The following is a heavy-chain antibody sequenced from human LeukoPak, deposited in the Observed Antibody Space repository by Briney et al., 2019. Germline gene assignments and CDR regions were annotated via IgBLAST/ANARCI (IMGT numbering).Heavy chain of an antibody. Sequence: PSETLSLTCTVSGGSISSSSYYWGWIRQPPGKGLEWIGSIYYSGSTYYNPSLKSRVTISVDTSKNQFSLKLSSVTAADTAVYYCARAGRGSYYDYYYYMDVWGKGTTVTVSS. J-gene: IGHJ6*03. CDR1: GGSISSSSYY. V-gene: IGHV4-39*07. CDR2: IYYSGST. CDR3: ARAGRGSYYDYYYYMDV. D-gene: IGHD1-26*01.